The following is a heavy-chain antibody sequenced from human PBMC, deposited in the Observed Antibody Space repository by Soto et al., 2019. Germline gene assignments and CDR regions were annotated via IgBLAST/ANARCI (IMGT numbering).Heavy chain of an antibody. Sequence: QVQLVESGGGVVQLGRSLRLSCAASGFIFSGFGMHWVRQAPGKGLEWVAVIRHDGRDAYYAESVKGRFTVSRDNMKNTMELQRSRLRPEDTAVYSCVKDGEYFGQFDGWGQGTLVTVSS. CDR2: IRHDGRDA. J-gene: IGHJ4*02. V-gene: IGHV3-30*18. CDR3: VKDGEYFGQFDG. D-gene: IGHD3-9*01. CDR1: GFIFSGFG.